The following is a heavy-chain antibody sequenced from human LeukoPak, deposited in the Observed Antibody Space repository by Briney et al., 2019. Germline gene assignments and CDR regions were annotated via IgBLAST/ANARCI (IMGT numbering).Heavy chain of an antibody. J-gene: IGHJ4*02. CDR3: AKQIAVAAPFDY. CDR2: VSGSGGST. CDR1: GFTFNNYE. Sequence: GGSLRLSCAASGFTFNNYEMNWVRQAPGKGLEWVSAVSGSGGSTDYADSVKGRFTISRDNSKNTLYLQVNSLRAEDTAVYYCAKQIAVAAPFDYWGQGTLVTVSS. V-gene: IGHV3-23*01. D-gene: IGHD6-19*01.